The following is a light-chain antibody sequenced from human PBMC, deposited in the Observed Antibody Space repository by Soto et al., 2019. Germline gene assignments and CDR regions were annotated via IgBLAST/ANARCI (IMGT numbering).Light chain of an antibody. Sequence: QSALTQPASVSGSPGQSISISCIGTSSDVGAYNYVSWYQQHPGKAPKLMTYDVNYRPSGVSNRFSGSKSGNTASLTISGLQADDEADYYCTSYTSTGTLVFGGGTKLTVL. V-gene: IGLV2-14*03. CDR3: TSYTSTGTLV. CDR1: SSDVGAYNY. CDR2: DVN. J-gene: IGLJ2*01.